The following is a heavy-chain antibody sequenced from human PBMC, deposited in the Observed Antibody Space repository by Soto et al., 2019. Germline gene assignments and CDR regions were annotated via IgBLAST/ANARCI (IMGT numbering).Heavy chain of an antibody. D-gene: IGHD2-21*02. Sequence: WLCXRLSGSSGVCAVGCYSIHLFRQAPGKGLAWVAAMSFDGNSKYFADSVNGRCKISRDTSKNTWSMEMESLGVEDSALSQCTRGPSTTANDDFEYRGQRPQVKVYS. J-gene: IGHJ4*02. CDR3: TRGPSTTANDDFEY. CDR1: VCAVGCYS. V-gene: IGHV3-30-3*01. CDR2: MSFDGNSK.